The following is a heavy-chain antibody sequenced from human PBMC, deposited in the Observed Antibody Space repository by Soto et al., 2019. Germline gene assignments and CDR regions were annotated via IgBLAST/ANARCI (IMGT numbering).Heavy chain of an antibody. V-gene: IGHV6-1*01. CDR3: ARDWFGVFFYMDV. J-gene: IGHJ6*03. CDR2: TYYRSKWYN. D-gene: IGHD3-10*01. CDR1: GDSVSSNSAA. Sequence: SETLSLTCAIPGDSVSSNSAAWNGIRQSPSRGLEWLGRTYYRSKWYNDYAVSVKSRITINPDTSKNQFSLQLNSVTPEDTSVYYCARDWFGVFFYMDVWGKGTTVTVSS.